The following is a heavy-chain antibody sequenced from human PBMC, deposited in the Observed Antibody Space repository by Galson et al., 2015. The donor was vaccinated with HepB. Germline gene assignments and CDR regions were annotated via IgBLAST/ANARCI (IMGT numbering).Heavy chain of an antibody. CDR3: AKDIGTTWNYYGMDV. CDR2: ISGSGDKT. Sequence: SLRLSCAASGFTFSSYAMSWVRQAPGKGLEWVSAISGSGDKTYYADSVKGRFTISRDISKNTLYLQMNSLRAEDTAVYCCAKDIGTTWNYYGMDVWGQGTTVTVSS. CDR1: GFTFSSYA. V-gene: IGHV3-23*01. D-gene: IGHD2/OR15-2a*01. J-gene: IGHJ6*02.